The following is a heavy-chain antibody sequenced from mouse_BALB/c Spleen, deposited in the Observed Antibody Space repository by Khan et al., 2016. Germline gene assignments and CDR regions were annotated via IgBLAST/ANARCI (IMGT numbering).Heavy chain of an antibody. Sequence: EVQLQESGPGLVKPSQSLSLTCTVTGYSITSDYAWNWIRQFPGNRLEWMGYISYSGSTSYNPSLKSRISITRDTSKNQFFLQLNSVTSEDTATYYCARSDCGGRDAMDYWGQGTSGTVSS. J-gene: IGHJ4*01. D-gene: IGHD1-1*02. CDR2: ISYSGST. V-gene: IGHV3-2*02. CDR3: ARSDCGGRDAMDY. CDR1: GYSITSDYA.